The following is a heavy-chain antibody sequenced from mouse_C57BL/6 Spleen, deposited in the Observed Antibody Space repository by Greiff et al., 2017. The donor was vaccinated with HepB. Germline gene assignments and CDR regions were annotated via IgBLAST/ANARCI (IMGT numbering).Heavy chain of an antibody. CDR2: IYPGSGST. V-gene: IGHV1-55*01. CDR3: AREGNYGYGNAMDY. J-gene: IGHJ4*01. D-gene: IGHD2-2*01. Sequence: VQLQQSGAELVKPGASVKMSCKASGYTFTSYWITWVKQRPGQGLEWIGDIYPGSGSTNYNEKFKSKATLTVDTSSSTAYMQLSSLTSEDSAVYYCAREGNYGYGNAMDYWGQGTSVTVSS. CDR1: GYTFTSYW.